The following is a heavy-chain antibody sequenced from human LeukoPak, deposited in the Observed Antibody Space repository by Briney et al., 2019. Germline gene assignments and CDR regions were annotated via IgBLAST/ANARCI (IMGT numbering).Heavy chain of an antibody. CDR1: GGSISSYY. J-gene: IGHJ5*02. CDR3: ARHRYYYDSSGYYYQP. CDR2: IFDSGSTST. Sequence: PSETLSLTCTVSGGSISSYYWSWIRQPPGKGLEWIGYIFDSGSTSTSYNPSLKSRVTISVDTSKNQFSLRLSSVTAADTAVYYCARHRYYYDSSGYYYQPWGQGTLVTVSS. D-gene: IGHD3-22*01. V-gene: IGHV4-59*01.